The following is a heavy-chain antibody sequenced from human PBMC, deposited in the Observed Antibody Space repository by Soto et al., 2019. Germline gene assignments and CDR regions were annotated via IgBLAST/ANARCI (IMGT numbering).Heavy chain of an antibody. Sequence: QVQLVQSGPEVKKLGASVKVSCKTSGYTFTDYGISWVRQAPGQGLEWMGWISTSKGNTNYAQKFQGRVTMTTDTSTSTGYMELRSLRSDDTAVYYCATRSPAFDYWGQGTLVTVSS. CDR3: ATRSPAFDY. J-gene: IGHJ4*02. V-gene: IGHV1-18*01. CDR1: GYTFTDYG. CDR2: ISTSKGNT.